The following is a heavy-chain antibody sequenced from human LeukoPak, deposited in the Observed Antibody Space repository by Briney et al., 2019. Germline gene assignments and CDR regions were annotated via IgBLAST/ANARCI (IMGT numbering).Heavy chain of an antibody. CDR2: IYYSGST. Sequence: SETLSLTCIVSGGSISSSRDYWAWIRQPPGKGLEWIANIYYSGSTYYSPSLKSRVTISVDTSKDQFSLKLRSVTAADTAVYYCARENGYKYDYWGQGTLVTVSS. CDR3: ARENGYKYDY. D-gene: IGHD5-24*01. CDR1: GGSISSSRDY. J-gene: IGHJ4*02. V-gene: IGHV4-39*07.